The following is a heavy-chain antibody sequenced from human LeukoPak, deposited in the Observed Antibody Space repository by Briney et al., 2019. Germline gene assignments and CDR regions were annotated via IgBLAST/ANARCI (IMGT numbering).Heavy chain of an antibody. Sequence: SETLSLTCTVSGGSMSYFYWSWIRQPPGKGLEWIGYIYYSGSTSYNPSLKSRVSISVDTSKNQFSLKLSSVTAADTAVYYCARVYCSSTSCSLMGYHFYYMDVWGKGTTVTVSS. V-gene: IGHV4-59*01. D-gene: IGHD2-2*01. J-gene: IGHJ6*03. CDR2: IYYSGST. CDR3: ARVYCSSTSCSLMGYHFYYMDV. CDR1: GGSMSYFY.